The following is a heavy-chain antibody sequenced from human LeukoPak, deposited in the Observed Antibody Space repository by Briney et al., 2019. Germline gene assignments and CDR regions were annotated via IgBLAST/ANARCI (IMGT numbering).Heavy chain of an antibody. D-gene: IGHD2-15*01. CDR2: INSDGSST. J-gene: IGHJ4*02. Sequence: PGRSLRLSCAASGFTFSSYGMHWVRQAPGKGLVWVSRINSDGSSTTYADSVKGRFTISRDNAKNTLYLQMNSLRAEDTAVYYCARAYCSGGTCYHYFDYWGQGTLVTVSS. V-gene: IGHV3-74*01. CDR1: GFTFSSYG. CDR3: ARAYCSGGTCYHYFDY.